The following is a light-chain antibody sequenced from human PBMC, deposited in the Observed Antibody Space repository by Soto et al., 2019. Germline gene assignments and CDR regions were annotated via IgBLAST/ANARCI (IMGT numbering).Light chain of an antibody. CDR3: SSYTGSNTWM. V-gene: IGLV2-14*01. CDR2: EVN. CDR1: SSDIGAYKY. J-gene: IGLJ3*02. Sequence: QSALTQPASVSGSPGQPITISCSGTSSDIGAYKYVSWYQQHPEKVPKLMIYEVNNRPSGVSDRFSGSKSGNTAFLTISGLQAGDEADYYCSSYTGSNTWMFGGGTKLTVL.